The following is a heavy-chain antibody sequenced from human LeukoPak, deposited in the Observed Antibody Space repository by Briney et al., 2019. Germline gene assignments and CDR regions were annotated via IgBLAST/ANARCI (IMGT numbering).Heavy chain of an antibody. CDR3: ARVSGLDY. CDR1: GFTFSSYR. V-gene: IGHV3-7*01. Sequence: GGSLRLSCAASGFTFSSYRRSWVRQAPGKGLEWVANIKQDGSETYYMDSVKGRFTISRDNAKNSLYLQMNSLRVEDTAVYYCARVSGLDYWGQGTLVTVSS. J-gene: IGHJ4*02. CDR2: IKQDGSET.